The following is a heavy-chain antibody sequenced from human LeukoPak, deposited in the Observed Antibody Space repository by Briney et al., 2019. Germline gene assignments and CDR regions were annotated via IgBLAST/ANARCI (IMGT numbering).Heavy chain of an antibody. J-gene: IGHJ6*02. V-gene: IGHV3-30-3*01. D-gene: IGHD2-2*01. CDR2: ISYDGSNK. CDR1: GFTFSSYA. CDR3: ARGPVPAASPYYYYGMDV. Sequence: GGSLRLSCAASGFTFSSYAMHWVRQAPGEGLEWVAVISYDGSNKYYADSVKGRFTISRDNSKNTLYLQMNSLRAEDTAVYYCARGPVPAASPYYYYGMDVWGQGTTVTVSS.